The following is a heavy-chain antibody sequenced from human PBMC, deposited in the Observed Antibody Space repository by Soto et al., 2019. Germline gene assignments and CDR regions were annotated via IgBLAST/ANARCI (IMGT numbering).Heavy chain of an antibody. CDR1: GGSISSGDYY. CDR3: ARRFTYYYDSSGYFDY. J-gene: IGHJ4*02. V-gene: IGHV4-30-4*01. CDR2: IYYSGST. D-gene: IGHD3-22*01. Sequence: SETLSLTCTVSGGSISSGDYYWSWIRQPPGKGLEWIGYIYYSGSTYYNPSLKSRVTISVDTSKNQFSLKLSSVTAADTAVYYCARRFTYYYDSSGYFDYWGQGTLVTVSS.